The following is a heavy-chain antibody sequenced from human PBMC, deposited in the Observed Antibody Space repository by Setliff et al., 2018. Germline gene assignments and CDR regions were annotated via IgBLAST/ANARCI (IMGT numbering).Heavy chain of an antibody. Sequence: SETLSLTCTVSGASLRSGSYYWSWIRQPAGKGLEWIGRIYTSGATTYSPSLKSRVSISADTSKNLLSLTLKSVTAADTAVYYCAKEHVVISYVSNTRQHYGMDVWGQGTTVTVSS. CDR3: AKEHVVISYVSNTRQHYGMDV. J-gene: IGHJ6*02. V-gene: IGHV4-61*02. D-gene: IGHD2-21*01. CDR1: GASLRSGSYY. CDR2: IYTSGAT.